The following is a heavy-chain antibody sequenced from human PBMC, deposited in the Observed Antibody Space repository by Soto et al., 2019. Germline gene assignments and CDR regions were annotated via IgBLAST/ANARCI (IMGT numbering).Heavy chain of an antibody. CDR2: IYHSGST. CDR1: GGSISSGGYS. D-gene: IGHD3-22*01. V-gene: IGHV4-30-2*01. Sequence: SETLSLTCAVSGGSISSGGYSWSWIRQPPGKGLEWIGYIYHSGSTYYNPSLKSRVTISVDRSKNQFSLKLSSVTAADMAVYYCARVYYYDSSGYYFDYWGQGTLVTSPQ. CDR3: ARVYYYDSSGYYFDY. J-gene: IGHJ4*02.